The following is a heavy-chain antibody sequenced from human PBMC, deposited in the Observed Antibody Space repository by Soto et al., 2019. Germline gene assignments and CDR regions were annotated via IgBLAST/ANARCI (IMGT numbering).Heavy chain of an antibody. Sequence: SVKVSCKASGGTFSSYTISWVRQAPGQGLEWMGRIIPILGIANYAQKFQGRVTITADKSTSTAYMELSSLRSEDTAVYYCARVPGIAAAGRNWFDPWGQGTLVTVS. J-gene: IGHJ5*02. CDR1: GGTFSSYT. D-gene: IGHD6-13*01. CDR3: ARVPGIAAAGRNWFDP. CDR2: IIPILGIA. V-gene: IGHV1-69*02.